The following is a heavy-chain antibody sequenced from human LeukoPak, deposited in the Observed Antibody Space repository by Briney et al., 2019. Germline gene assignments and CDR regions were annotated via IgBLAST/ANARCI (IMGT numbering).Heavy chain of an antibody. V-gene: IGHV4-38-2*01. CDR3: ARGIYGDYQKFFDY. Sequence: PSETLSLTCAVSGYSISSGYYWGWIRQPPGKGLEWIGNIYHSGSIYYKPSLKSRVTISVDTSKNQFSLKLTSVTAADTAVYYCARGIYGDYQKFFDYWGQGTLVTVSS. CDR1: GYSISSGYY. CDR2: IYHSGSI. D-gene: IGHD4-17*01. J-gene: IGHJ4*02.